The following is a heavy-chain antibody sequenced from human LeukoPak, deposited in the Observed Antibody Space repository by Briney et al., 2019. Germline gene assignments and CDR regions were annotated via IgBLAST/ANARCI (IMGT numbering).Heavy chain of an antibody. CDR3: ARDLQWLFGAFDI. V-gene: IGHV4-59*12. CDR1: GGSISSYY. J-gene: IGHJ3*02. CDR2: IYYSGST. D-gene: IGHD3-22*01. Sequence: SETLSLTCTVSGGSISSYYWSWIRQPPGKGLEWIGYIYYSGSTNYNPSLKSRVTISVDTSKNQFSLKLSSVTAADTAVYYCARDLQWLFGAFDIWGQGTMVTVSS.